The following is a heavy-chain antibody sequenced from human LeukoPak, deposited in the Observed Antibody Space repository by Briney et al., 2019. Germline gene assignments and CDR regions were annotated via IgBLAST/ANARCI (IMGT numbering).Heavy chain of an antibody. V-gene: IGHV7-4-1*02. CDR3: ARAFQSLGGLSLPDY. CDR1: GYTFTTYA. D-gene: IGHD3-16*02. CDR2: IHPSTGNP. J-gene: IGHJ4*02. Sequence: GASVKVSCKASGYTFTTYAMTWVRQAPGQGLEWMGWIHPSTGNPTYAQGFTGRFVFSLDTSVSTTYLQISSLKAEDTAVYFCARAFQSLGGLSLPDYWGQGTLLTVSS.